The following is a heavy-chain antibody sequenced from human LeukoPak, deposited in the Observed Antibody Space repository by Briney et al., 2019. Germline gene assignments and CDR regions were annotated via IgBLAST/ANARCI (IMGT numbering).Heavy chain of an antibody. CDR3: AREITTNGGRYFDY. CDR1: EFPSITSW. V-gene: IGHV3-74*01. J-gene: IGHJ4*02. D-gene: IGHD7-27*01. CDR2: INIDGSST. Sequence: PGGSRSPSLEASEFPSITSWIHWVGKPPGRGWFWASGINIDGSSTNNADSVKGRFTISRDNAKNTLYLQMNSLRAEDTAVYYCAREITTNGGRYFDYWGQGTLVTVSS.